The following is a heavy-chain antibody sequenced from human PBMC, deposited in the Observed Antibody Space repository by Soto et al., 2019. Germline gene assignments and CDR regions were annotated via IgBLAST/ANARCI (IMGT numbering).Heavy chain of an antibody. D-gene: IGHD6-19*01. CDR1: GFTFSSYA. CDR3: ARANSSGWSHYYYYGMDV. CDR2: ISGSGGST. J-gene: IGHJ6*02. Sequence: LRLSCAASGFTFSSYAMSWVRQAPGKGLEWVSAISGSGGSTYYADSVKGRFTISRDNSKNTLYLQMNSLRAEDTAVYYRARANSSGWSHYYYYGMDVWGQGITVTVSS. V-gene: IGHV3-23*01.